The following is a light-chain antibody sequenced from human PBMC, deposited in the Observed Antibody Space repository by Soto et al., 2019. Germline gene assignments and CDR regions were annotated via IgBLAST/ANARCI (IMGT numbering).Light chain of an antibody. J-gene: IGKJ2*01. CDR1: QTISVW. CDR3: QQYYGYSLP. Sequence: DSQMTQTPSTLSASVGDRVTITCRASQTISVWLAWYQQKPGKAPKLLISDASTLESRVPSRVSGSGSGTEFTLTSSSLQPDDLATYYCQQYYGYSLPVGQGTKLEIK. V-gene: IGKV1-5*01. CDR2: DAS.